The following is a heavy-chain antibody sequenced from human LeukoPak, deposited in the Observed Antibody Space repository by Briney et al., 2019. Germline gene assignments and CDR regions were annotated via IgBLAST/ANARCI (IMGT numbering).Heavy chain of an antibody. CDR3: AKDPSRLPYFDY. CDR1: GFTFDNYA. V-gene: IGHV3-30*04. Sequence: GGSLRLSCAPSGFTFDNYAMHWVRQAPGKGLEWVALISYDGGNIYYADSVQGRFTISRDNSKNTLYLQMNSLRAEDTAVYYCAKDPSRLPYFDYWGQGTLVTVSS. J-gene: IGHJ4*02. CDR2: ISYDGGNI.